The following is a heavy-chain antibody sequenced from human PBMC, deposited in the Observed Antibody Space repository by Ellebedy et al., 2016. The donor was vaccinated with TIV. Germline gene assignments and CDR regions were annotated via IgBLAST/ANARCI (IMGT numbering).Heavy chain of an antibody. CDR2: INHSRIT. CDR1: GGSFSGYY. J-gene: IGHJ4*02. D-gene: IGHD2-15*01. V-gene: IGHV4-34*01. CDR3: ARWVVVAATYCDY. Sequence: MPSETLSLTCAVYGGSFSGYYWSWIRQPPGKGLEWIGEINHSRITNYNPSLKSRVTISVDTSKNQFSLKLSSVTAADTAVYYCARWVVVAATYCDYWGQGTLVTVSS.